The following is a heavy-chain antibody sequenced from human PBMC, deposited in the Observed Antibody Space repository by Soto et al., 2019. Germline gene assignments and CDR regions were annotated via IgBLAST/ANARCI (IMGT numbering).Heavy chain of an antibody. V-gene: IGHV4-30-4*01. Sequence: QVQLQESGPGLVKPSETLSLACTVSGGSISSGNYYWSWISQPPGKGLEWIGYISHTGIPFYNPSLKSRLTISRDTSNNQFSLKLASVTAADTAFYYCAREVGYTGYDWAYGGQGTLVAVSS. J-gene: IGHJ4*02. CDR3: AREVGYTGYDWAY. D-gene: IGHD5-12*01. CDR2: ISHTGIP. CDR1: GGSISSGNYY.